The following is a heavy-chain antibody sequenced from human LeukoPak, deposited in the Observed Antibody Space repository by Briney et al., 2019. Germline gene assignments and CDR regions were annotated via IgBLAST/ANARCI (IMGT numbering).Heavy chain of an antibody. J-gene: IGHJ4*02. Sequence: RASVKVSCKASGGTLSSYSISWVRQAPGQGLEWMGWINPNSGGTNYAQKFQGRVTMTRDTSSSTAYLDLSRLRSDDTAVYYCARGDNGSGSYYMRYWGQGTLVTLSS. D-gene: IGHD3-10*01. CDR1: GGTLSSYS. CDR2: INPNSGGT. CDR3: ARGDNGSGSYYMRY. V-gene: IGHV1-2*02.